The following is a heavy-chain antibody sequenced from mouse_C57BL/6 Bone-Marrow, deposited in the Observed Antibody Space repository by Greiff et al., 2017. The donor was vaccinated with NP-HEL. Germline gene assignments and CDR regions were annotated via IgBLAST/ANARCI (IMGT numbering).Heavy chain of an antibody. J-gene: IGHJ2*01. V-gene: IGHV1-15*01. D-gene: IGHD1-1*01. CDR2: IDPETGGT. CDR1: GYTFTDYE. Sequence: VQLQQSVAELVRPGASVTLSCKASGYTFTDYEMHWVKQTPVHGLEWIGAIDPETGGTAYNQKFKGKAILTADKSSSTAYMELRSLTSEDSAVYYCTRFEGTTVVDYFDYWGQGTTLTVSS. CDR3: TRFEGTTVVDYFDY.